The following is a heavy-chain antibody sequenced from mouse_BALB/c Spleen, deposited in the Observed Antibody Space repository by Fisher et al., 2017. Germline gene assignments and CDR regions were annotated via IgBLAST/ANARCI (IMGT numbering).Heavy chain of an antibody. V-gene: IGHV1-77*01. Sequence: KFKGKATLTADKSSNTAYMQLSSLTSEDSAVYYCARPHSTEAMDYWGQGTSVTVSS. J-gene: IGHJ4*01. D-gene: IGHD6-1*01. CDR3: ARPHSTEAMDY.